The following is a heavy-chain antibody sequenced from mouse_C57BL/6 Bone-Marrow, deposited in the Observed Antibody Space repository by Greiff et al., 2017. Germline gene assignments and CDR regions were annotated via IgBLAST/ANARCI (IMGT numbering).Heavy chain of an antibody. J-gene: IGHJ3*01. CDR3: TASLLWLRRGFAY. CDR1: GFTFSNYW. CDR2: IRLKSDNYAT. Sequence: EVKLMESGGGLVQPGGSMKLSCVASGFTFSNYWMNWVRQSPEKGLEWVAQIRLKSDNYATHYAESVKGRFTISRDDSKSSVYLQMNNLRAEDTGIYYCTASLLWLRRGFAYWGQGTLVTVSA. V-gene: IGHV6-3*01. D-gene: IGHD2-2*01.